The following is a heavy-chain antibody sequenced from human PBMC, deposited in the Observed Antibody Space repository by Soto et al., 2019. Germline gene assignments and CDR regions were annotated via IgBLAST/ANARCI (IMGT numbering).Heavy chain of an antibody. J-gene: IGHJ6*02. CDR1: GGTFSSYA. CDR2: IIPIFGTA. D-gene: IGHD3-3*01. V-gene: IGHV1-69*13. CDR3: ARDVITIFGVVIISRPMDV. Sequence: RPSVKVSFKASGGTFSSYAISWVRQAPGQGLEWMGGIIPIFGTANYAQKFQGRVTITADESTSTAYMELSSLRSEDTAVYYCARDVITIFGVVIISRPMDVWGQGTTVTVSS.